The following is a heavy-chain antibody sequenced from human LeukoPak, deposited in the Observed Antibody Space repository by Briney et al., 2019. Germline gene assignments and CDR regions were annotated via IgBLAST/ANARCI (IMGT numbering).Heavy chain of an antibody. CDR3: AKTLKGVAARHWYFDL. CDR2: ISGSADST. V-gene: IGHV3-23*01. D-gene: IGHD2-15*01. CDR1: GFTFSIYA. J-gene: IGHJ2*01. Sequence: GGSLRLSCAASGFTFSIYAMSWVRQAPGKGLEWVSAISGSADSTYYADSVKGRFTISRDNSKNTLYLQMNSLRAEDTAVYYCAKTLKGVAARHWYFDLWGRGTLVTVSS.